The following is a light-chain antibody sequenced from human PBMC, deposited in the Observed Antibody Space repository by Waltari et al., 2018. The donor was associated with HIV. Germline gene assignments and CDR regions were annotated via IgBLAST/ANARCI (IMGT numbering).Light chain of an antibody. V-gene: IGLV2-23*02. J-gene: IGLJ7*01. Sequence: QSALTQPASVSGPPGQSITISCTGTSSDVGSYDLVSWYQKYPGKAPKLMIYEVSKRPSGVSNRFSGSKSGNTASLTLSWLQTEDEAEYYCCSYATDRNFVFGGGTQLTVL. CDR1: SSDVGSYDL. CDR3: CSYATDRNFV. CDR2: EVS.